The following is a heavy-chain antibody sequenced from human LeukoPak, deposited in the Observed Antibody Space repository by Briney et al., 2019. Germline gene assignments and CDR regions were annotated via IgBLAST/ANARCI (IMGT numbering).Heavy chain of an antibody. J-gene: IGHJ4*02. V-gene: IGHV3-64D*09. Sequence: GGSLRLSCSASGFTFSSYAMHWVRQAPGKGLEYVSAISSNGGSAYYADSVKGRFTISRDNSKNTLYLQMSSLRAEDTAVYYCVKGYCSSISCFGDYWGQGTLVTFSS. CDR3: VKGYCSSISCFGDY. D-gene: IGHD2-2*01. CDR2: ISSNGGSA. CDR1: GFTFSSYA.